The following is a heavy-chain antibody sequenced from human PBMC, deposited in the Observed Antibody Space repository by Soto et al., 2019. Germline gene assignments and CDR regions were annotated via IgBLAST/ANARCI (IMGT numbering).Heavy chain of an antibody. CDR1: GFTFSSYG. CDR2: IWYDGSNK. J-gene: IGHJ3*02. Sequence: QVQLVESGGGMVQPGRSLRLSCAASGFTFSSYGMHWVRQAPGKGLEWVAVIWYDGSNKYYADSVKGRFTISRDNSKNTLYLQMNSLRAEDTAVYYCARGYDFWSGYYTERGAFDIWGQGTMVTVSS. CDR3: ARGYDFWSGYYTERGAFDI. D-gene: IGHD3-3*01. V-gene: IGHV3-33*01.